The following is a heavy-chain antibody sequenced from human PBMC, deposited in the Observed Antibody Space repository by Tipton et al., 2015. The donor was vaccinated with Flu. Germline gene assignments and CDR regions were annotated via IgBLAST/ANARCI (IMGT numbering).Heavy chain of an antibody. CDR3: ATSTEDYYDSSGYYGGWDY. CDR1: GYSFTSYW. D-gene: IGHD3-22*01. CDR2: IYPGDSDT. V-gene: IGHV5-51*03. J-gene: IGHJ4*02. Sequence: QLVQSGPEVKKPGESLKISCKGSGYSFTSYWIGWVRQMPGKGLEWMGIIYPGDSDTRYSPSFQGQVTISADKSISTAYLQWSSLKASDTAMYYCATSTEDYYDSSGYYGGWDYWGQGTLVTVSS.